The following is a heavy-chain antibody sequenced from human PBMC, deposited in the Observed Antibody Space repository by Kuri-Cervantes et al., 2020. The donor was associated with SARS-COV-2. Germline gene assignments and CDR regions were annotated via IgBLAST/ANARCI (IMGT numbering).Heavy chain of an antibody. CDR3: ARVVRSGYYYDY. Sequence: GGSLRLSCAASGFTFSSFAMNWVRQAPGKGLEWVSLISSSGSTIYYADSVKGRFTISRDNAKNSLYLQMNSLRAEDTAVYYCARVVRSGYYYDYWGQGTLVTVSS. CDR1: GFTFSSFA. V-gene: IGHV3-48*04. J-gene: IGHJ4*02. D-gene: IGHD3-22*01. CDR2: ISSSGSTI.